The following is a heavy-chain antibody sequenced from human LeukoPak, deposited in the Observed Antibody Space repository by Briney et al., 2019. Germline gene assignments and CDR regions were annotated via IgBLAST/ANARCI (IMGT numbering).Heavy chain of an antibody. CDR2: IYYSGST. D-gene: IGHD6-13*01. Sequence: SETLSLTCTVSGGPISSGGYYWSWIRQHPGKGLEWIGYIYYSGSTYYNPSLKSRVTISVDTSKNQFSLKLSSVTAADTAVYYCARDHGVAAAGTWWFDPWGQGTLVTVSS. V-gene: IGHV4-31*03. CDR1: GGPISSGGYY. J-gene: IGHJ5*02. CDR3: ARDHGVAAAGTWWFDP.